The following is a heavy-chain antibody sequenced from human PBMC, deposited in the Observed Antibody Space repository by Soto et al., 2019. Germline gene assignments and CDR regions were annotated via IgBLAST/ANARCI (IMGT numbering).Heavy chain of an antibody. CDR1: GYTSADFG. CDR2: VSGNNGAS. V-gene: IGHV1-18*04. J-gene: IGHJ5*01. Sequence: ASVKVSCKASGYTSADFGISWVRQAPGQGLELMGWVSGNNGASNPAPKVQGRITMTLDTSTGVSYMALRSLRSDDTAIYYCVRDQKYFRVNGNWFDSWGQGTLVTV. D-gene: IGHD2-2*01. CDR3: VRDQKYFRVNGNWFDS.